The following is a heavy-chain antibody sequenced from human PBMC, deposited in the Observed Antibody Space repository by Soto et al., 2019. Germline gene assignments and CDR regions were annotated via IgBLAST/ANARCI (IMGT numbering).Heavy chain of an antibody. V-gene: IGHV1-69*01. J-gene: IGHJ6*02. Sequence: QVQLVQSGAEVKKPGSSVKVSCKASGGTFSSYAISWVRQAPGQGLEWMGGIIPIFGTANYAQEFQGRVTITADESTSTAYMELSSLRSEDTAVYYCARPIVVVPAAADYYYGMDVWGQGTTVTVSS. CDR3: ARPIVVVPAAADYYYGMDV. CDR1: GGTFSSYA. D-gene: IGHD2-2*01. CDR2: IIPIFGTA.